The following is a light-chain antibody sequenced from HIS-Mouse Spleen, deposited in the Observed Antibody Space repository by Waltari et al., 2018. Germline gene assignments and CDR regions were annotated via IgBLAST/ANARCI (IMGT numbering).Light chain of an antibody. CDR1: ALPKQD. Sequence: SDELTQPPSVSVSPGQTARITCSGDALPKQDDYWYQQKPGPAPVLVIYKDSERPSGIPERFSGSSSGTTVTLTIRGVQAEDEADYYCQSADSSGTCWVFGGGTKLTVL. CDR2: KDS. V-gene: IGLV3-25*03. CDR3: QSADSSGTCWV. J-gene: IGLJ3*02.